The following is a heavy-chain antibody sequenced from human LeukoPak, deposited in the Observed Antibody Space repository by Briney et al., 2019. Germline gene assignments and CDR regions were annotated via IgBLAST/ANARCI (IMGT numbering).Heavy chain of an antibody. CDR1: GFTFSSYA. CDR2: TSGSGGST. D-gene: IGHD4-17*01. CDR3: ARDRTTVLPRDFDY. Sequence: GGSLRLSCAASGFTFSSYAMSWVRQAPGKGLEWVSATSGSGGSTFYADSVKGRFTISRDNSKNTLDLRMDSLRAEDTAVYYCARDRTTVLPRDFDYWGQGTLVTVSS. V-gene: IGHV3-23*01. J-gene: IGHJ4*02.